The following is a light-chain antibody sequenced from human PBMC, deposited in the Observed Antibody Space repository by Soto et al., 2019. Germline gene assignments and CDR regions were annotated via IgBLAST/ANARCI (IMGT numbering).Light chain of an antibody. CDR3: LQDYSYPLT. CDR2: AAS. J-gene: IGKJ4*01. Sequence: AIQMTQSPSSLSASVGDRVTITCRASQGIRNDLGWYQHKTGKAPNLLIYAASSLPSGVPSRFSGSGSGTDFTLTISSLQPEDCATYFCLQDYSYPLTFGGGTKVEIK. V-gene: IGKV1-6*01. CDR1: QGIRND.